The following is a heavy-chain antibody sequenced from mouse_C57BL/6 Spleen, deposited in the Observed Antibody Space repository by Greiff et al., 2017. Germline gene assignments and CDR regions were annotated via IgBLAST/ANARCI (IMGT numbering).Heavy chain of an antibody. Sequence: QVQLKQPGAELVKPGASVKLSCKASGYTFTSYWMQWVKQRPGQGLEWIGEIDPSDSYTNYNQKFKGKATLTVDTSSSTAYMQLSSLTSEDSAVYYCARIPTGGYWGQGTTLTVSS. J-gene: IGHJ2*01. CDR1: GYTFTSYW. CDR2: IDPSDSYT. CDR3: ARIPTGGY. V-gene: IGHV1-50*01.